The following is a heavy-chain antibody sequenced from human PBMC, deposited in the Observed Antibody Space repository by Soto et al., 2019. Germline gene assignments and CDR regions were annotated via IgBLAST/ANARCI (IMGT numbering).Heavy chain of an antibody. CDR1: GFTFSTYW. J-gene: IGHJ4*02. Sequence: EVQLVESGGGLFQPGGSLRLSCAASGFTFSTYWMHWVRQAPGKGLVWVSRIKTDGSVTTYADSVKGRFTISRDNAKNTLYLQMNTLRAEDTAVYYCARDLGGSHDYWGRGTLVTVSS. D-gene: IGHD3-16*01. V-gene: IGHV3-74*01. CDR2: IKTDGSVT. CDR3: ARDLGGSHDY.